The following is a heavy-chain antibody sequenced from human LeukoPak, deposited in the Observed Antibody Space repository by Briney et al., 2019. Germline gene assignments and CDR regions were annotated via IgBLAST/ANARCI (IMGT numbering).Heavy chain of an antibody. J-gene: IGHJ4*02. CDR3: AREGPTTPHLEMATTDY. D-gene: IGHD5-24*01. CDR1: GFTFSSYW. CDR2: IKQDGSGK. Sequence: PGGSLRLSCAASGFTFSSYWMSWVRQAPGKGLEWVANIKQDGSGKYYVDSVKGRFTISRDNAKNSLYLQMNSLRAEDTAVYYCAREGPTTPHLEMATTDYWGQGTLVTVSS. V-gene: IGHV3-7*01.